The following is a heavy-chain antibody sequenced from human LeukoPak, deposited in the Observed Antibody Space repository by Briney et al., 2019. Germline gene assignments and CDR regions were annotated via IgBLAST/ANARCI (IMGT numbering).Heavy chain of an antibody. D-gene: IGHD6-13*01. CDR1: GFTFGSYA. J-gene: IGHJ4*02. CDR3: AKGAAAGRPYYFDN. CDR2: ISDSGGDT. Sequence: GGSLRLSCVASGFTFGSYAMSWVRQAPGQGLDWVSAISDSGGDTYSADSVKGPFIISRDNSKNTLNLQMNSLRAGDTAIYYCAKGAAAGRPYYFDNWGQGTLGTVSS. V-gene: IGHV3-23*01.